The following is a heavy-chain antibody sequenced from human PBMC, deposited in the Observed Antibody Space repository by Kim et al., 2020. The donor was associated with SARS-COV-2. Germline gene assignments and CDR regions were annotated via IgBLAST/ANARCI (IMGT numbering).Heavy chain of an antibody. D-gene: IGHD6-13*01. Sequence: GGSLRLSCAASGFPFSSYGMHWVRQAPGKGLDWVAVIWYDGSNKYYADSVKGRFTVSRDNSENTLYLQMNSLRAEDTAVYYCARGSAIAGTTPGYWGQGTLVTVSS. CDR2: IWYDGSNK. V-gene: IGHV3-33*01. J-gene: IGHJ4*02. CDR3: ARGSAIAGTTPGY. CDR1: GFPFSSYG.